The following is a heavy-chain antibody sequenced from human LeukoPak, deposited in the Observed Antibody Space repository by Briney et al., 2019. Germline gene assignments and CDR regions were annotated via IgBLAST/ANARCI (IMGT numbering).Heavy chain of an antibody. CDR1: GFTFSASA. Sequence: PGGSLKLSCAASGFTFSASAVHWVRQASGKGLEWIGRIRSKANNYATAYTDPLKGRFTVSRDDSKNTAYLQMNSLKTEDSAVYFCARDSSSEGPLDYWGQGTLVTVSS. CDR2: IRSKANNYAT. V-gene: IGHV3-73*01. J-gene: IGHJ4*02. D-gene: IGHD6-6*01. CDR3: ARDSSSEGPLDY.